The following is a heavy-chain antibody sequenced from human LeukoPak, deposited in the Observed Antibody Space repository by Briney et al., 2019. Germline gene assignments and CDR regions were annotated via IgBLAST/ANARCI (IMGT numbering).Heavy chain of an antibody. CDR3: ARSGYGGLHDY. J-gene: IGHJ4*02. CDR2: IIPILGIA. D-gene: IGHD4-23*01. CDR1: GYIFTTYD. V-gene: IGHV1-69*04. Sequence: VASVKVSCKASGYIFTTYDINWVRQAPGQGLEWMGRIIPILGIANYAQKFQGRVTITADKSTSTAYMELSSLRSEDTAVYYCARSGYGGLHDYWGQGTLVTVSS.